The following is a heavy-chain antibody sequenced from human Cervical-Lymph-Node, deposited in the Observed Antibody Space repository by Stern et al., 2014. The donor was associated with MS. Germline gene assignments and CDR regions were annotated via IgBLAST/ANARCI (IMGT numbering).Heavy chain of an antibody. V-gene: IGHV3-23*04. CDR1: GFTFSSYA. CDR3: AKSTVTSLSDY. D-gene: IGHD4-17*01. J-gene: IGHJ4*02. Sequence: VQLVQSGGGLVQPGGSLRLSCAASGFTFSSYAMSWVRQAPGKGLEWVSASGSGGSTYYADSVKGRFTISRDNSKNTLYLQMNILRAEDTAVYYCAKSTVTSLSDYWGQGTLVTVSS. CDR2: SGSGGST.